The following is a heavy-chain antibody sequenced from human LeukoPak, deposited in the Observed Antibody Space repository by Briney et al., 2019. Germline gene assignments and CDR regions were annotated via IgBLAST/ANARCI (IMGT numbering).Heavy chain of an antibody. CDR1: GYKFTTYW. V-gene: IGHV5-51*01. CDR3: ARHKMGGYSYGYGFAY. J-gene: IGHJ4*02. CDR2: IYPGDSDT. D-gene: IGHD5-18*01. Sequence: GESLKISCQGSGYKFTTYWIGWVRQMPGKGLEWMGIIYPGDSDTRYSPSFQGQVTISADKSISTAYLQWNSLKASDAAMYYCARHKMGGYSYGYGFAYWGQGTLVTVSS.